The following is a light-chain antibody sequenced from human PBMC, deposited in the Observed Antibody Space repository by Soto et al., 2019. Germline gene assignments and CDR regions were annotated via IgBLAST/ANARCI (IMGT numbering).Light chain of an antibody. Sequence: AIQMTQSPSSLSASVGDRVTITCRASQGIRSELGWYQQKPGKAPNLLIYTASTLQSGVPSRFSGSGSGTDFTLTISSLQPEDFATYYCIQDYNYPITFGGGTKLDIK. CDR1: QGIRSE. V-gene: IGKV1-6*01. J-gene: IGKJ4*01. CDR3: IQDYNYPIT. CDR2: TAS.